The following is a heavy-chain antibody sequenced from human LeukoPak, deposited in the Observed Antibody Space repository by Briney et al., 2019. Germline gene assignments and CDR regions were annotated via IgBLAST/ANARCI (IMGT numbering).Heavy chain of an antibody. CDR2: IYHSGST. CDR3: ARLSRVKDSFDE. V-gene: IGHV4-59*01. J-gene: IGHJ3*01. D-gene: IGHD2/OR15-2a*01. CDR1: GGSISSYY. Sequence: SEALSLTCTVSGGSISSYYWSWIRQPPGKGLEWIGYIYHSGSTKYNPSLKSRVTTSVDTSKNQFSLKVSSVTAADTAVYYCARLSRVKDSFDEWSQRTMVTVSS.